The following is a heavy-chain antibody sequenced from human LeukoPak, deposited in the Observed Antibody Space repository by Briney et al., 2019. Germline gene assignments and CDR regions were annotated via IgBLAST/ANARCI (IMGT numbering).Heavy chain of an antibody. J-gene: IGHJ4*02. V-gene: IGHV3-21*01. Sequence: KPGGSMRLSCAASGFTFSSYSMNWVRQAPGKGLEWVSSISSSSSYIYYADSVKGRFTISRDNAKNSLYLQMNSLRAEDTAVYYCARVLDGLFDYWGQGTLVTVSS. D-gene: IGHD5-24*01. CDR1: GFTFSSYS. CDR3: ARVLDGLFDY. CDR2: ISSSSSYI.